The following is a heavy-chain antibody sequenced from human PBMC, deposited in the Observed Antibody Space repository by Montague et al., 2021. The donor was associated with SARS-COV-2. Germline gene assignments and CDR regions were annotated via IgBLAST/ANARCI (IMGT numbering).Heavy chain of an antibody. CDR1: GYTFTSYD. V-gene: IGHV1-8*01. CDR3: ARASLVRGVIITRVCYSYYMDV. Sequence: SVRVSCKASGYTFTSYDINWVRQAAGQGLEWMGWMNPNSGNTGYSQKLQGRGTMTRDTSMNTAYMELSSLRSEDTAVYYCARASLVRGVIITRVCYSYYMDVWGKGTTVTVS. J-gene: IGHJ6*03. D-gene: IGHD3-10*01. CDR2: MNPNSGNT.